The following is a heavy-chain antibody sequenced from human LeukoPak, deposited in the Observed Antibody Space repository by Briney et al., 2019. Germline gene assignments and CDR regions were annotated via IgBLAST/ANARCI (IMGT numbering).Heavy chain of an antibody. D-gene: IGHD2-2*01. CDR3: ARNEGWVPAANY. CDR1: GGSISSSSYY. CDR2: IYYSGST. Sequence: SETLSLTCTVSGGSISSSSYYWGWIRQPPGKGLEWIGSIYYSGSTYYNPSLKSRVTISVDTSKNQFSLKLSSVTAADTAMYYCARNEGWVPAANYWGQGTLVTVSS. J-gene: IGHJ4*02. V-gene: IGHV4-39*01.